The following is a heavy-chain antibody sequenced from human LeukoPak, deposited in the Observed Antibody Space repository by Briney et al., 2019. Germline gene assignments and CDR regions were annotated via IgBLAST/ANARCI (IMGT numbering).Heavy chain of an antibody. Sequence: SETLSLTCTVSGGSISSTSSYWDWIRQSPGKGLEWIGTIYYSGSTDYNPSLKSRVTMSVETSKNQFSLKLSSVTAADTAVYYCARNISTVANGARYNWFDPWGQGTLVTVSS. CDR2: IYYSGST. CDR1: GGSISSTSSY. J-gene: IGHJ5*02. D-gene: IGHD4-11*01. CDR3: ARNISTVANGARYNWFDP. V-gene: IGHV4-39*01.